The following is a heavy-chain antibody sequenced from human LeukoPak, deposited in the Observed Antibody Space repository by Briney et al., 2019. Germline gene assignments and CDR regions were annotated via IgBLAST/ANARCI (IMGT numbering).Heavy chain of an antibody. V-gene: IGHV3-7*03. CDR3: ARDRRYYDSSGYYKGFDY. CDR1: GFTFSSYW. D-gene: IGHD3-22*01. J-gene: IGHJ4*02. Sequence: GGSLRLSCAASGFTFSSYWMSCVRQAPGKGLEWVANIKQDGSEKYYVDSVKGRFTISRDNAKNSLYLQMNSLRAEDTAVYYCARDRRYYDSSGYYKGFDYWGQGTLVTVSS. CDR2: IKQDGSEK.